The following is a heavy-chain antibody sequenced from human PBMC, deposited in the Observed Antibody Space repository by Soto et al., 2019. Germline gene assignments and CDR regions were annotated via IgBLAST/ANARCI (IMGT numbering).Heavy chain of an antibody. D-gene: IGHD6-19*01. V-gene: IGHV1-2*04. CDR1: GYTFTGYY. Sequence: ASVKVSCKASGYTFTGYYMHWVRQAPGQGLEWMGWINPNSGGTNYAQKFQGWVTMTRDTSISTAYMELSRLRSDDTAVYYCAMRAVAGTGGAFAISAQGTVVTVSS. J-gene: IGHJ3*02. CDR3: AMRAVAGTGGAFAI. CDR2: INPNSGGT.